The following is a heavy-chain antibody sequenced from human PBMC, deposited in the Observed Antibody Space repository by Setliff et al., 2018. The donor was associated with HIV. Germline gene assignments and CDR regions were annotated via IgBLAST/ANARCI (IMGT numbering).Heavy chain of an antibody. CDR1: GGSISSGGYY. V-gene: IGHV4-61*08. D-gene: IGHD6-19*01. CDR2: IYYSGST. CDR3: ARLNQQWLVRDSGSNWFDP. J-gene: IGHJ5*02. Sequence: SETLSLTCTVSGGSISSGGYYWSWIRQPPGKGLDWIGYIYYSGSTNYNPSLKSRVTMSVDTSKNRFSLKLNSVTAAGTAVYYCARLNQQWLVRDSGSNWFDPWGQGILVTVS.